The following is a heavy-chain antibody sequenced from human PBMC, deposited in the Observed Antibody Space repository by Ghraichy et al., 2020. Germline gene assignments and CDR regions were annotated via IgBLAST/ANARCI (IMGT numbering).Heavy chain of an antibody. D-gene: IGHD2-2*01. CDR1: GDSSSIHSPP. CDR2: TYYRSKWYN. V-gene: IGHV6-1*01. J-gene: IGHJ4*02. Sequence: SQTLSLTCGTSGDSSSIHSPPRNWSREFSSKGLKWLGRTYYRSKWYNDYAVSVKSRVTITPDTSKNQFSLQLNSVTPEDTAVYYCARGPAAIDHWGQGTLV. CDR3: ARGPAAIDH.